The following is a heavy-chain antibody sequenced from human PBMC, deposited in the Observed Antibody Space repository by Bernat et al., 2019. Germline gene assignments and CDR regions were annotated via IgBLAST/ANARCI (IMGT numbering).Heavy chain of an antibody. Sequence: EVQLVESGGGLVQPGRSLRLSCAASGFTFDDYAMHWVRQAPGKGLEWVSGISWNSGSIGYADSVKGRFTISRDNAKNSLYLQMNSLRAEDTALYYCAKDIYPDSHYRGVDYWGQGTLVTVSS. J-gene: IGHJ4*02. V-gene: IGHV3-9*01. CDR1: GFTFDDYA. D-gene: IGHD4-11*01. CDR2: ISWNSGSI. CDR3: AKDIYPDSHYRGVDY.